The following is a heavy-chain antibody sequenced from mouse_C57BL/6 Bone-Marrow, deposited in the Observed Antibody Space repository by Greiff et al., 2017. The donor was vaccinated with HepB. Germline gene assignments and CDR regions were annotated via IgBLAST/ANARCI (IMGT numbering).Heavy chain of an antibody. J-gene: IGHJ2*01. Sequence: VQRVESGPGLVQPSQSLSITCTVSGFSLTSYGVHWVRQSPGKGLEWLGVIWRGGSTDYNAAFMSRLSITKDNSKSQVFFKMNSLQADDTAIYYCAKRGDYDYDEGFDYWGQGTTLTVSS. CDR3: AKRGDYDYDEGFDY. CDR2: IWRGGST. D-gene: IGHD2-4*01. V-gene: IGHV2-5*01. CDR1: GFSLTSYG.